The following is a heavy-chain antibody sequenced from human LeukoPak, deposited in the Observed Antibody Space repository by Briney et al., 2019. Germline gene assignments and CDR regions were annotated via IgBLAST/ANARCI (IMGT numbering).Heavy chain of an antibody. D-gene: IGHD3-10*01. CDR1: GFPFSSYS. Sequence: GGSLRLSCVGSGFPFSSYSMNWVRQAPGKGLEGVAVISYDGTYKYYADSVKGRFTISRDNSKNTLYLQMNSLRAEDTAVYYCAKSGQNYYGSVWGQGTQVTVSS. CDR3: AKSGQNYYGSV. V-gene: IGHV3-30*18. CDR2: ISYDGTYK. J-gene: IGHJ4*02.